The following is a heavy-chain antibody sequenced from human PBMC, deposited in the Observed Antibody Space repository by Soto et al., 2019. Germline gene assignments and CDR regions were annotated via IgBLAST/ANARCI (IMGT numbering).Heavy chain of an antibody. CDR1: GGSISSYY. V-gene: IGHV4-59*08. D-gene: IGHD6-19*01. J-gene: IGHJ6*03. CDR2: IYYSGST. CDR3: ARRTGGYSSGWDPYYYYYMDV. Sequence: SETLSLTCTVSGGSISSYYWSWIRQPPGKGLEWIGYIYYSGSTNYNPSIKSRDTISVDTSKNQFSLKLSSVTAADTAVYYCARRTGGYSSGWDPYYYYYMDVWGKGTTVTVSS.